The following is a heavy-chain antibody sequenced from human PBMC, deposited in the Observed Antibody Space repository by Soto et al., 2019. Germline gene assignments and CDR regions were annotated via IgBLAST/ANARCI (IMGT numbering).Heavy chain of an antibody. J-gene: IGHJ4*02. CDR2: ISYGGST. D-gene: IGHD5-18*01. Sequence: QVQLQESGPGLVKPSQTLSLTCTVSGGSINSGGYCWSWIRQHPGKGLDWIGCISYGGSTSYNPYLQSRVTISVDTSKNQFSLKLTSVTAADTAVYYCSRGILVWGQGALITVSS. V-gene: IGHV4-31*03. CDR1: GGSINSGGYC. CDR3: SRGILV.